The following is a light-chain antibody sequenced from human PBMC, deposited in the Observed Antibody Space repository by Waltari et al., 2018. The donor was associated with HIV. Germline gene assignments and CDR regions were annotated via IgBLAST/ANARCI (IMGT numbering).Light chain of an antibody. V-gene: IGLV1-40*03. CDR1: QSNVGTFCH. CDR2: SSA. Sequence: TQPPSVSGAPGHRVTISCSGIQSNVGTFCHIQWYKFLPDAAPKLLIHSSANLPSGVPDRISAYASCASASLVIAGLKPEDEGDYFCQSFDSGHNGQWVFGGGTTLIVL. CDR3: QSFDSGHNGQWV. J-gene: IGLJ3*02.